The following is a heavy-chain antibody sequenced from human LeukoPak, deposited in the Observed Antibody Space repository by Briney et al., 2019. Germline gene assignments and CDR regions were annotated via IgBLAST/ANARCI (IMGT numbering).Heavy chain of an antibody. CDR3: AKQDPYSSGWYP. J-gene: IGHJ5*02. Sequence: GGSLRLSCAASGXTFSSYAMSWVRQAPGKGLEWVSATSGSGGSRYYADSVKGRFTISRDNPKNALYLEMNSLRAEDTAVYYCAKQDPYSSGWYPWGQGTLVTVSS. D-gene: IGHD6-19*01. CDR2: TSGSGGSR. V-gene: IGHV3-23*01. CDR1: GXTFSSYA.